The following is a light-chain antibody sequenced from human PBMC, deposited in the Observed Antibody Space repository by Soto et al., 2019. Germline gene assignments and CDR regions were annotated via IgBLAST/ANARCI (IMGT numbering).Light chain of an antibody. V-gene: IGKV3-11*01. Sequence: EIVLTQSPATLSLSPGERATLSCRASQSVSSYLAWYQQKPGQAPRLLIYDASNRATGIPARFSGSASGTDFTLTISRLEPEDFAVYYCQQRSNWPGTFGQGTKLEIK. CDR2: DAS. CDR3: QQRSNWPGT. J-gene: IGKJ2*01. CDR1: QSVSSY.